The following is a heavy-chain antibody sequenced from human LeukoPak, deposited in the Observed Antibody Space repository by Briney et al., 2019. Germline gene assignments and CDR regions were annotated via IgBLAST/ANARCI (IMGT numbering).Heavy chain of an antibody. Sequence: GASVKVSCKASGYTFTGYYMHWVRQAPGQGLEWMGWINPNSGGTNYAQKFQGWVTMTRDTSISTAYMELSRLRSDDTAVYYCARGGDYGDFNFDYWGQGTLVTVSS. D-gene: IGHD4-17*01. J-gene: IGHJ4*02. CDR2: INPNSGGT. V-gene: IGHV1-2*04. CDR3: ARGGDYGDFNFDY. CDR1: GYTFTGYY.